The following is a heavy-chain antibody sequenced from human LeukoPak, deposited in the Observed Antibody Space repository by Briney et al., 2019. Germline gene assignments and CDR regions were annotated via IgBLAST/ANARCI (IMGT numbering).Heavy chain of an antibody. J-gene: IGHJ4*02. CDR3: ARDLARWDCDY. CDR1: GFTFSSYS. D-gene: IGHD1-26*01. V-gene: IGHV3-48*01. Sequence: GGCLRLSCAVSGFTFSSYSMNWVRQAPGKGLGWGSYISSSRSTIYYADSVKGRFTISRDNPKNSLYLHMNSLRAEDTAVYYCARDLARWDCDYWGQGTLVTVSS. CDR2: ISSSRSTI.